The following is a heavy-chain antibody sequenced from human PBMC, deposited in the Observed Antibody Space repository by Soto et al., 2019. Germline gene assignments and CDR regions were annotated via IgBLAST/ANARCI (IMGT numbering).Heavy chain of an antibody. CDR2: ISYDGRTT. Sequence: GSLRLACASSVFTFTSYWMNWVRQGPGKGLVWVSRISYDGRTTNYADSVKGRFTISRDHAQNTLYLQMNSLRAEDTAVYYCARGQWELDYWGQGAMVTVYS. D-gene: IGHD1-26*01. CDR1: VFTFTSYW. CDR3: ARGQWELDY. J-gene: IGHJ4*02. V-gene: IGHV3-74*01.